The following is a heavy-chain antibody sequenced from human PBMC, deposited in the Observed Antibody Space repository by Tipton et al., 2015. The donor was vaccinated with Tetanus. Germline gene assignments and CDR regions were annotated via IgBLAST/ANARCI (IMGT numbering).Heavy chain of an antibody. CDR2: IYSGGST. CDR1: GFTVRSNY. CDR3: ARDNGGYDYYYYGMDV. V-gene: IGHV3-66*01. D-gene: IGHD5-12*01. J-gene: IGHJ6*02. Sequence: SLRLSCAASGFTVRSNYMSWVRQAPGKGLEWVSIIYSGGSTYSADSVKGRFTISTDNAKNSLYLQMNSLRDEDTAVYYCARDNGGYDYYYYGMDVWGQGTTVTVSS.